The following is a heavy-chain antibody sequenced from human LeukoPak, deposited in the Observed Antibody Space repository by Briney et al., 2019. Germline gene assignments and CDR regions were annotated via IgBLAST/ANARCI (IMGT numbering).Heavy chain of an antibody. V-gene: IGHV4-34*01. J-gene: IGHJ5*02. CDR3: ARVVPIAAAGRYNWFDP. Sequence: SETLSLTCAVYGGSFSGYYWSWIRQPPGKGLEWIGEINHSGSTNYNPSLRSRVTISVDTSKNQFSLKLSSVTAADTAVYYCARVVPIAAAGRYNWFDPWGQGTLVTVSS. CDR1: GGSFSGYY. CDR2: INHSGST. D-gene: IGHD6-13*01.